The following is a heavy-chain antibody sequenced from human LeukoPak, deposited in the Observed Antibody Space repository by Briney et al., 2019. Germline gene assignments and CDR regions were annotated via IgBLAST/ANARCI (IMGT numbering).Heavy chain of an antibody. Sequence: PSETLSLTCTVSGDSISTSNSYWGWIRQPPGKGLEWIGSIYYSGNTYYNASLKSRVTISVDTSKNQFSLKLSSVTAADTAVYYCARRVYYDILTGFYSYYMDVWGKGTTVTISS. D-gene: IGHD3-9*01. CDR2: IYYSGNT. V-gene: IGHV4-39*01. CDR3: ARRVYYDILTGFYSYYMDV. CDR1: GDSISTSNSY. J-gene: IGHJ6*03.